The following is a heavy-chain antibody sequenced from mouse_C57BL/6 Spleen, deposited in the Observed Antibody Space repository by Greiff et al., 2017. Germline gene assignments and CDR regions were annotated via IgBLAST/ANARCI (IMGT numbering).Heavy chain of an antibody. J-gene: IGHJ2*01. CDR1: GYSFTGYY. Sequence: VQLQQSGPELVKPGASVKISCKASGYSFTGYYMNWVKQSPEKSLEWIGEINPSTGGTTYNQKFKAKATLTVDKSSSTAYMQLKSLTSEDSAVYYCSSTTVVATDYFDYWGQGTTLTVSS. V-gene: IGHV1-42*01. D-gene: IGHD1-1*01. CDR3: SSTTVVATDYFDY. CDR2: INPSTGGT.